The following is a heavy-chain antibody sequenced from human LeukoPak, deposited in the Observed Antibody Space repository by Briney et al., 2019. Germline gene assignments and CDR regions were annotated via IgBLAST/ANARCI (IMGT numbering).Heavy chain of an antibody. CDR2: IWYDGSNK. CDR3: ARDRGDGYNRFDY. J-gene: IGHJ4*02. D-gene: IGHD5-24*01. Sequence: PGGSLRLSCAASGFTFSSYSMHCVRQAPGKGLEWVAVIWYDGSNKYYADSVKGRFTISRDNSKNTLYLQMNSLRAEDTAVYYCARDRGDGYNRFDYWGQGTLVTVSS. V-gene: IGHV3-33*01. CDR1: GFTFSSYS.